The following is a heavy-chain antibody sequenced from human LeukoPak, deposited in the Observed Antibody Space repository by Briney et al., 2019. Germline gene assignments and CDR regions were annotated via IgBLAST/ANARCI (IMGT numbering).Heavy chain of an antibody. D-gene: IGHD2-2*01. V-gene: IGHV3-43*02. CDR1: GFTFDEFG. CDR2: VSGDGGRT. Sequence: PGGSLRLSCAASGFTFDEFGMHWVRQAPGKGLEWVSFVSGDGGRTDYADSVKGRFTISRDNRKNSLYLQMDSLTAEDTAFYFCARDRMSRAPTYFHHWGQGTLVPVSA. CDR3: ARDRMSRAPTYFHH. J-gene: IGHJ1*01.